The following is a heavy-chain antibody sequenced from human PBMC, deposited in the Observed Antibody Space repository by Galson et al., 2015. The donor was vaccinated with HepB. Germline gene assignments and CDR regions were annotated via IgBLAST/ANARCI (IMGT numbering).Heavy chain of an antibody. J-gene: IGHJ3*02. V-gene: IGHV1-18*04. Sequence: QSGAEVKKPGASVKVSCKASGYTFTSYGISWVRQAPGQGLEWMGWISAYNGNTNYAQKLQGRVTMTTDTSTSTAYMELRSLRSDDTAVYYCARLRYSSGWYVSLDAFDIWGQGTMVTVSS. CDR3: ARLRYSSGWYVSLDAFDI. CDR2: ISAYNGNT. D-gene: IGHD6-19*01. CDR1: GYTFTSYG.